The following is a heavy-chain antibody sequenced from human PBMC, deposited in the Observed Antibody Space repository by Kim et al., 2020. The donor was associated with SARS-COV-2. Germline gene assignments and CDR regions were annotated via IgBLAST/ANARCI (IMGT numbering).Heavy chain of an antibody. J-gene: IGHJ4*02. D-gene: IGHD1-26*01. Sequence: NYNRSQKSRVTISPETAKNQFSLKLSAVTAADTAVYFCARGGNLWELLTDWGQGTLVTVAS. CDR3: ARGGNLWELLTD. V-gene: IGHV4-59*09.